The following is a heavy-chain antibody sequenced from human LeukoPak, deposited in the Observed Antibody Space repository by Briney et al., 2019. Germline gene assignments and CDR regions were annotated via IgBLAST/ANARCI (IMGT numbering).Heavy chain of an antibody. J-gene: IGHJ5*02. CDR1: GGSISSSSYY. CDR3: ARDKVYWFDP. Sequence: PSETLSLTCTVSGGSISSSSYYWGWIRQPPGKGLEWIGSIYYSGSTYYNPSLKSRVTISVDTSKNQFSLELSSVTAADTAVFYCARDKVYWFDPWGQGTLVTVSS. CDR2: IYYSGST. V-gene: IGHV4-39*07.